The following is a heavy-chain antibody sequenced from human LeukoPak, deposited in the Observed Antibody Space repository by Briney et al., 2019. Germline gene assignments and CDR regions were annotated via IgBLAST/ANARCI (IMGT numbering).Heavy chain of an antibody. CDR1: GDSINSAAYY. J-gene: IGHJ4*02. Sequence: SETLSLTCTVSGDSINSAAYYWSWIRQHPGKGLEWIGYIYYSGSTSYNPSLQSPVTISIDTSKNQFSLKLSSVTAADTAVYYCARDNDFWSGYYSFDFWGRGTLVTVSS. CDR2: IYYSGST. V-gene: IGHV4-31*01. D-gene: IGHD3-3*01. CDR3: ARDNDFWSGYYSFDF.